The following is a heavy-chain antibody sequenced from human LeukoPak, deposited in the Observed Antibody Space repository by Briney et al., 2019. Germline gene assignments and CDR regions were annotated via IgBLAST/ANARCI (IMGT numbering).Heavy chain of an antibody. CDR2: ISWNSGSI. CDR3: AKDRGGYCSSTSCPAHFDY. D-gene: IGHD2-2*01. V-gene: IGHV3-9*01. CDR1: GFTFDDYA. J-gene: IGHJ4*02. Sequence: GGSLRLSCAASGFTFDDYAMHWVRQAPGKGLEWVSGISWNSGSIGYADSVKGRFTISRDNAKNSLYLQMNSLRAEDTAVYYCAKDRGGYCSSTSCPAHFDYWGQGTLVTVSS.